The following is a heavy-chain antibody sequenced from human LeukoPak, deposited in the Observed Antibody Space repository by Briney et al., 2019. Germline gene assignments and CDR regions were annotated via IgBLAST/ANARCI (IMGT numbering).Heavy chain of an antibody. J-gene: IGHJ4*02. V-gene: IGHV1-18*01. Sequence: ASVKVSCKASGYTFTSYGISWVRQAPGQGLEWMGWISAYNGNTNYAQKLQGRVTMTTDTSTSTAYMELRSLRSDDTAVYYCARGGYYDFWSGLGYFDYWGQGTLVTVSS. CDR3: ARGGYYDFWSGLGYFDY. CDR1: GYTFTSYG. CDR2: ISAYNGNT. D-gene: IGHD3-3*01.